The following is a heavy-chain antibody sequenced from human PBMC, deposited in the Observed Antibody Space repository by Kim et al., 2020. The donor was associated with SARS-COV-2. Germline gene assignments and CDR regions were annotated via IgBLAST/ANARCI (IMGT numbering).Heavy chain of an antibody. D-gene: IGHD6-19*01. V-gene: IGHV3-23*01. CDR3: AKDLQYTSGWYEF. J-gene: IGHJ5*01. Sequence: YSVDSVKGRFTISRDNSKNTLHLQMNSLRAEDTATYYCAKDLQYTSGWYEFWGLGTLVTVSS.